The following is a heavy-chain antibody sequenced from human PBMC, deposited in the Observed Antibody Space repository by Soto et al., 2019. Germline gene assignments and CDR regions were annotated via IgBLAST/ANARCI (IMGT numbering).Heavy chain of an antibody. CDR1: GFTFSSYA. CDR2: ISGSGGST. Sequence: GSLRLSCAASGFTFSSYAMSWVRQAPGKGLEWVSAISGSGGSTYYADSVKGRFTISRDNSKNTLYLQMNSLRAEDTAVYYCAKDPTDYYYYYGMDVWGQGTTVTVSS. CDR3: AKDPTDYYYYYGMDV. V-gene: IGHV3-23*01. J-gene: IGHJ6*02.